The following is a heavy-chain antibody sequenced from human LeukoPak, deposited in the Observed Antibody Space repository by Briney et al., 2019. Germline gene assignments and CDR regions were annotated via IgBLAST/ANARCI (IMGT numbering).Heavy chain of an antibody. D-gene: IGHD6-19*01. CDR2: IYSGGST. J-gene: IGHJ4*02. CDR1: GFTVSSNY. CDR3: ASPRIAVAGLFDH. V-gene: IGHV3-66*01. Sequence: GGSLRLSCAASGFTVSSNYMSWVRQAPGKGLEWVSVIYSGGSTYYADSVKGRFTISRDNSKNTLYLQMNSLRAEDTAVYYCASPRIAVAGLFDHWGQGTLVTVSS.